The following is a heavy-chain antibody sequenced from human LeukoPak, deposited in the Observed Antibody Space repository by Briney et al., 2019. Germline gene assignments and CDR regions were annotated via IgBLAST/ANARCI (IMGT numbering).Heavy chain of an antibody. J-gene: IGHJ4*02. Sequence: GGSLRLSCAASGFSFSKYGMHWVRQAPGKGLEWVAFIRHDGSDQYYADSVKGRFTLSRDNSQSTLYLQMNSLRTGDTAIYYCAKQIDGSGTFLYPKYFDYWGQGTLATVSS. CDR1: GFSFSKYG. CDR2: IRHDGSDQ. D-gene: IGHD3-10*01. V-gene: IGHV3-30*02. CDR3: AKQIDGSGTFLYPKYFDY.